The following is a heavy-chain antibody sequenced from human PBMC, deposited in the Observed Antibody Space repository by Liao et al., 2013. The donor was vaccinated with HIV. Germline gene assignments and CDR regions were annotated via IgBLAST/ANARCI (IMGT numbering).Heavy chain of an antibody. V-gene: IGHV4-59*12. CDR2: MHYSGAT. J-gene: IGHJ4*02. Sequence: QVQLQQWGAGLLKPSETLSLTCTVSGGSISSYYWSWVRQPPGKGLEWIGSMHYSGATNYNPSLKSRVTMSRDTSKNHFFLNLSSVAAADTAVYYCARDRGGGSSDYWGQGTLVTVSS. D-gene: IGHD1-26*01. CDR3: ARDRGGGSSDY. CDR1: GGSISSYY.